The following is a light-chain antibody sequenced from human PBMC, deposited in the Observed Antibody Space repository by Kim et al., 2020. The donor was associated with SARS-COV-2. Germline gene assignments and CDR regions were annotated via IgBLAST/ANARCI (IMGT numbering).Light chain of an antibody. CDR1: QSVSSSY. J-gene: IGKJ2*01. V-gene: IGKV3-20*01. CDR3: QQYDDSPYT. Sequence: EIVLTQSPGTVSLSPGERATLSCRASQSVSSSYLAWYQQRPGQGPRLLIYGASSRATGIPDRFSGSGSGTDFTLTISTLEPEDFAVYYCQQYDDSPYTFGQGTKLEIK. CDR2: GAS.